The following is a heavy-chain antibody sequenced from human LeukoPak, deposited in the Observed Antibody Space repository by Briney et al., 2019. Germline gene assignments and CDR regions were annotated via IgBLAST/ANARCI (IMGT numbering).Heavy chain of an antibody. Sequence: SETLSLTCTVSGGSISSSRYYWGWIRPPPGKGLEWIGSIYYSGSTYYNPSLKSRVTISVDTSKNQFSLKLSSVTAADTAVYYCARSGTSEAYFDYWGQGTLVTVSS. D-gene: IGHD1-26*01. CDR3: ARSGTSEAYFDY. J-gene: IGHJ4*02. CDR2: IYYSGST. CDR1: GGSISSSRYY. V-gene: IGHV4-39*01.